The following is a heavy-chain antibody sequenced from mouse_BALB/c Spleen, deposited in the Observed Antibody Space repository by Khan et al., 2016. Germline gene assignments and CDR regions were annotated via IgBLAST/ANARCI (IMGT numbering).Heavy chain of an antibody. J-gene: IGHJ3*01. Sequence: QIQLVQSGPELKKPGETVKISCKASGNTFTNYGMNRVKQAPGKGLKWMGWINTYTGEPTYADDFKGRFALSLETTASTAHLQINNLKNEDTATXACARVFGSRSGWFAYWGQRTLVTVSA. D-gene: IGHD3-1*01. V-gene: IGHV9-3-1*01. CDR3: ARVFGSRSGWFAY. CDR1: GNTFTNYG. CDR2: INTYTGEP.